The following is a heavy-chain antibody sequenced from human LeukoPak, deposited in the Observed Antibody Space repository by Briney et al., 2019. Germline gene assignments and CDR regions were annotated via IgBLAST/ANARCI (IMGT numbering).Heavy chain of an antibody. J-gene: IGHJ3*02. CDR2: IYHSGST. Sequence: SETPSLTCTVSGYSISSGYYWGWIRQPPGKGLEWIGSIYHSGSTYYNPSLKSRVTISVDTSKNQFSLKLSSVTAADTAVYYCAREYDSPGAFDIWGQGTMVTVSS. CDR3: AREYDSPGAFDI. CDR1: GYSISSGYY. D-gene: IGHD2-15*01. V-gene: IGHV4-38-2*02.